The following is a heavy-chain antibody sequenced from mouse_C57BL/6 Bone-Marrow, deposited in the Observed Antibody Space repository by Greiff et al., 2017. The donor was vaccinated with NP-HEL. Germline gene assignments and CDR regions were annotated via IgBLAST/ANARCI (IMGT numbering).Heavy chain of an antibody. Sequence: ESGPGLVKPSQSLSLTCSVTGYSITSGYYWNWIRQFPGNKLEWMGYISYDGSNNYNPSLKNRISITHDTSKNQFFLKLNSVTTEDTATYYCASHYDGYYYYYAMDYWGQGTSVTVSS. D-gene: IGHD2-3*01. V-gene: IGHV3-6*01. CDR2: ISYDGSN. J-gene: IGHJ4*01. CDR3: ASHYDGYYYYYAMDY. CDR1: GYSITSGYY.